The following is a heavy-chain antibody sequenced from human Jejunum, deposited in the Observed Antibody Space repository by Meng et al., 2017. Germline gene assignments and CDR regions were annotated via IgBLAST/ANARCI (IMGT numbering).Heavy chain of an antibody. D-gene: IGHD2-21*02. CDR1: GDSISSANW. J-gene: IGHJ4*02. Sequence: QWQRTGAGPGLVKPSGTLSLTCAVSGDSISSANWWIWFRQPPGEGLEWIGEIYHSGATYDNPSLRSRLTMSVDKSKNQFSLNLTSVTAADTAVYYCARKISPVSAIYWGQGTLVTVSS. CDR2: IYHSGAT. V-gene: IGHV4-4*02. CDR3: ARKISPVSAIY.